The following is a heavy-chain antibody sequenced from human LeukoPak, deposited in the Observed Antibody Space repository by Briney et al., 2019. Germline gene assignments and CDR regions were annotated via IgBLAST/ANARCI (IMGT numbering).Heavy chain of an antibody. CDR3: ADGEGWC. V-gene: IGHV3-30*03. CDR2: ISYDGSNK. J-gene: IGHJ4*02. D-gene: IGHD2-21*01. CDR1: GFTFSSYG. Sequence: GRSLRLSCAASGFTFSSYGMHWVRQAPGKGLEWVAVISYDGSNKYYADSVKGRFTISRDNSKNTLYLQMNSLRAEDTAVYYCADGEGWCWGQGTLVTVSS.